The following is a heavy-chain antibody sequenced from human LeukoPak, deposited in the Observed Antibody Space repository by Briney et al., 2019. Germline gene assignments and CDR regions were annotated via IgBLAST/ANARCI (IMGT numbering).Heavy chain of an antibody. J-gene: IGHJ4*02. Sequence: TGGSLRLSCAPSGFMFSRHWMSWVRQAPWKGPEWVANIKQDGSERYYVDSVKGRFTISRDNAKNSLYLQMNSLRAEDTAVYYCARDGGHSTDFDYWGQGTLVTVSS. CDR1: GFMFSRHW. D-gene: IGHD2/OR15-2a*01. CDR2: IKQDGSER. V-gene: IGHV3-7*01. CDR3: ARDGGHSTDFDY.